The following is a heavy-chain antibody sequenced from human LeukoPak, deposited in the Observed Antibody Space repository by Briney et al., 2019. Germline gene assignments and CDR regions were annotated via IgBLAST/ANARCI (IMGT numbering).Heavy chain of an antibody. V-gene: IGHV4-61*02. CDR2: IYTSGST. Sequence: SQTLSLTCTVSGGSISSVSYYWGWIRQPAGKGLEWIGRIYTSGSTPYNPSLKSRVTISIDTSKNHFSLELSSVTAADTAVYYCAREASYCGGDCSFDYWGQGTLVTVSS. CDR3: AREASYCGGDCSFDY. D-gene: IGHD2-21*02. CDR1: GGSISSVSYY. J-gene: IGHJ4*02.